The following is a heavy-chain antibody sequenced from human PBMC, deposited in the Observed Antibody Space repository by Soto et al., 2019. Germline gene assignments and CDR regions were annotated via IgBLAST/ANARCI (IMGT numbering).Heavy chain of an antibody. V-gene: IGHV4-59*01. Sequence: SETLSLTCTVSGGSISSYYWSWIRQPPGKGLEWIGYIYYSGSTNYNPSLKSRVTIPVDTSKNQFSLKLSSVTAADTAVYYCASYSNYDSSGYYSYFDYWGQGTLVTVYS. CDR3: ASYSNYDSSGYYSYFDY. CDR2: IYYSGST. J-gene: IGHJ4*02. CDR1: GGSISSYY. D-gene: IGHD3-22*01.